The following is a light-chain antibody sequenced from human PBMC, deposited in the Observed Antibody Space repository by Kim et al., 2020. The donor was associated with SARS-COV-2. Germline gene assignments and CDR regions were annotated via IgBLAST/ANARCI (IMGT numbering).Light chain of an antibody. CDR1: QSVLYSSNNKNY. J-gene: IGKJ4*01. CDR3: QQYYSTPLT. CDR2: WAS. Sequence: DIVMTQSPDSLAVSLGESATINCKSSQSVLYSSNNKNYLAWYQQKPGQPPKLLIYWASTRESGVPDRFSGSGSGTDFILTISSLQAEDVAVYYCQQYYSTPLTFGGGTKVDIK. V-gene: IGKV4-1*01.